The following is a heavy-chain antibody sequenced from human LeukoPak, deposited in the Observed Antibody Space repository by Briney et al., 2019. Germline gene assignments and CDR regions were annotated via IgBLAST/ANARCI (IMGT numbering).Heavy chain of an antibody. J-gene: IGHJ5*02. D-gene: IGHD3-9*01. Sequence: ASVKVSCKASGYTFTGYYMHWVRQAPGQGLERMGWINPNSGGTNYAQKFQGRVTMTRDTSISTAYMELSRLRSDDTAVYYCARDLTGITGWFDPWGQGTLVTVSS. V-gene: IGHV1-2*02. CDR2: INPNSGGT. CDR1: GYTFTGYY. CDR3: ARDLTGITGWFDP.